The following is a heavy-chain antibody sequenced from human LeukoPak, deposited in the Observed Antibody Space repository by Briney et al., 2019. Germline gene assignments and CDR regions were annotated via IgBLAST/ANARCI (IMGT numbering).Heavy chain of an antibody. V-gene: IGHV3-9*01. Sequence: GGSLRLSCAASGFTFDDYAMHWVRQAPGKGLEWVSGISWNSGSIGYADSVKGRFTISRDNAKNSLYLQMNSLRAEDTALYYCAKDRGAVAGTIDYWGQGTLVTVSS. CDR1: GFTFDDYA. CDR2: ISWNSGSI. D-gene: IGHD6-19*01. J-gene: IGHJ4*02. CDR3: AKDRGAVAGTIDY.